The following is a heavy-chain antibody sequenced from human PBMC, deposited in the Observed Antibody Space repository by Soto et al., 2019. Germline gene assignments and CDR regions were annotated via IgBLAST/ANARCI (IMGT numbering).Heavy chain of an antibody. J-gene: IGHJ6*03. D-gene: IGHD6-6*01. Sequence: GGSLRLSYAASGFTFSSYAMSWVRQAPGKGLEWVSAISGSGGSTYYADSVKGRFTISRDNSKNTLYLQMNSLRAEDTAVYYCAKGPSSSGRTYYYYYMDVWGKGTTVTVSS. V-gene: IGHV3-23*01. CDR2: ISGSGGST. CDR1: GFTFSSYA. CDR3: AKGPSSSGRTYYYYYMDV.